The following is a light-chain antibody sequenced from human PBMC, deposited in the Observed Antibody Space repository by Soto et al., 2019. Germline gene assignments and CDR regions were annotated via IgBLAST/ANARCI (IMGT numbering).Light chain of an antibody. Sequence: DIQITQSPSTLSVSLGDRITITCRASEDIDTSLAWFQQRPGKAPKVLIAGASGLMNGVPSSFSGSGSGTEFALTISSVQPDDFATYFCQQYDTFSWTFGQGTKVDI. J-gene: IGKJ1*01. CDR2: GAS. CDR1: EDIDTS. V-gene: IGKV1-5*01. CDR3: QQYDTFSWT.